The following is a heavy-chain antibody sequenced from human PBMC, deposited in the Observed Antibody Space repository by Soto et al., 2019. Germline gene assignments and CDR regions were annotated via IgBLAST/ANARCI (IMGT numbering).Heavy chain of an antibody. D-gene: IGHD3-3*01. J-gene: IGHJ6*03. CDR2: IKQDGSEK. CDR3: ATDPLRFLEWLLSGYYYYMDV. V-gene: IGHV3-7*01. CDR1: GVTFSSYW. Sequence: GGSLRLSCAASGVTFSSYWMSWVRQAPGKGLEWVANIKQDGSEKYYVDSVKGRFTISRDNAKNSLYLQMNGLRAEDTAVYYCATDPLRFLEWLLSGYYYYMDVWGKGTTVTVS.